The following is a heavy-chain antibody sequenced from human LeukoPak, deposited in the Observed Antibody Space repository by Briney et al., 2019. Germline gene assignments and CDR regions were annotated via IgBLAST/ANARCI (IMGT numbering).Heavy chain of an antibody. Sequence: PGGSLRLSCAASGFTFSRYWMHWLRQAPGKGLVWVSRISTDGSSSTYADSVKGRFTISSDNGKNTLYLQMNSLRAEDTAVYYCASYLTSIPSGMDVWGQGTTDIVSS. CDR3: ASYLTSIPSGMDV. J-gene: IGHJ6*02. V-gene: IGHV3-74*01. D-gene: IGHD2/OR15-2a*01. CDR1: GFTFSRYW. CDR2: ISTDGSSS.